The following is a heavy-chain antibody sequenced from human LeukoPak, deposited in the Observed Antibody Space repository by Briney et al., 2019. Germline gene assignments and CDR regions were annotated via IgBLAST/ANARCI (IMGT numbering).Heavy chain of an antibody. CDR2: IYYGGDT. CDR1: GGSVSSGSFF. CDR3: ARDGDY. V-gene: IGHV4-61*01. J-gene: IGHJ4*02. Sequence: SETLSLTCTVSGGSVSSGSFFWRWIRQPPGKGLEWIGYIYYGGDTNYNPSLKSRVTISVDTSENQFSLKWNSVTAADTALYYCARDGDYWGQGTLVTVSS.